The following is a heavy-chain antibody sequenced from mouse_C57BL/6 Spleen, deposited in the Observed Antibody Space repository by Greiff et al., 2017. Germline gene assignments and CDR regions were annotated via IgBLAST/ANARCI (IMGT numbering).Heavy chain of an antibody. D-gene: IGHD1-1*01. CDR3: AREDYYGSSPYYAMDY. J-gene: IGHJ4*01. CDR2: IYPRSGNT. V-gene: IGHV1-81*01. CDR1: GYTFTSYG. Sequence: QVQLKESGAELARPGASVKLSCKASGYTFTSYGISWVKQRTGQGLEWIGEIYPRSGNTYYNEKFKGKATLTADKSSSTAYMELRSLTSEDSAVYFCAREDYYGSSPYYAMDYWGQGTSVTVSS.